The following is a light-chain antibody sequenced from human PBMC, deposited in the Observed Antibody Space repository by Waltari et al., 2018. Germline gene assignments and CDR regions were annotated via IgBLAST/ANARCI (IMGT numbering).Light chain of an antibody. CDR3: QRYNSYANT. Sequence: DILMTQSPSTLSASVGDRVPLTCRASQSINTYLAWYQQKPGKAPKLLIYGASTLESGVPGRFSGTGSGTEFTLTISSLQPDDFATYYCQRYNSYANTFGQGTKVDIK. CDR1: QSINTY. CDR2: GAS. V-gene: IGKV1-5*01. J-gene: IGKJ2*01.